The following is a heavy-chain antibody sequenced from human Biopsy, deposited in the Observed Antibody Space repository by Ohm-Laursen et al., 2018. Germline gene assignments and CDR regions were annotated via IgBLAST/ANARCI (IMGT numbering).Heavy chain of an antibody. Sequence: SLRLSCSASGFTFSSYYMSWVRLAPGKGLEWVANINQDGSVKNYVDSVKGRFTISRDNAENSVYLQMSSLRSEDTAVYYCARDGAVTVIRGLYYWGQGALVTVSS. J-gene: IGHJ4*02. V-gene: IGHV3-7*01. CDR2: INQDGSVK. CDR1: GFTFSSYY. CDR3: ARDGAVTVIRGLYY. D-gene: IGHD2-21*02.